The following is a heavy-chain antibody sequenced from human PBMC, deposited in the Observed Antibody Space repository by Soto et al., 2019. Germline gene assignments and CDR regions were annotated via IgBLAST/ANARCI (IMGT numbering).Heavy chain of an antibody. Sequence: QVQLQESGPGLVKPSGTLSLTCGVSGDSITSNNWWSWVRQPPGKGLEWIGEIYHSGSTNYNPSLKSRVTISVDKSKNQFSLKLTSVAAADTGVYFCAARVWSGHGRWGQGTLVTVSS. V-gene: IGHV4-4*02. J-gene: IGHJ4*02. CDR3: AARVWSGHGR. D-gene: IGHD3-3*01. CDR2: IYHSGST. CDR1: GDSITSNNW.